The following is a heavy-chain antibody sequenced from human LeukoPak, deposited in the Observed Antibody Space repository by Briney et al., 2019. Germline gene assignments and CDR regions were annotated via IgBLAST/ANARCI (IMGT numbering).Heavy chain of an antibody. D-gene: IGHD3-10*01. Sequence: GGSLRLSCAASGFTFSSYAMSWVRQAPGKGLEWVSYISSSGSTIYYADSVKGRFTISRDNAKNTLYLEVISLTAEDTAAYYCAKDDAWLRFGEWSQGTLVTVSS. CDR2: ISSSGSTI. CDR1: GFTFSSYA. V-gene: IGHV3-48*04. J-gene: IGHJ4*02. CDR3: AKDDAWLRFGE.